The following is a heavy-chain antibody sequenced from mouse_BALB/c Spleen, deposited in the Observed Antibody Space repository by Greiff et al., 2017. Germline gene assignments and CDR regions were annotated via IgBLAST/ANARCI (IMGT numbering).Heavy chain of an antibody. Sequence: QVHVKQSGAELVRPGVSVKISCKGSGYTFTDYAMHWVKQSHAKSLEWIGVISTYYGDASYNQKFKGKATMTVDKSSSTAYMELARLTSEDSAIYYCARGRPVDYWGQGTTLTVSS. CDR2: ISTYYGDA. CDR3: ARGRPVDY. V-gene: IGHV1S137*01. CDR1: GYTFTDYA. J-gene: IGHJ2*01.